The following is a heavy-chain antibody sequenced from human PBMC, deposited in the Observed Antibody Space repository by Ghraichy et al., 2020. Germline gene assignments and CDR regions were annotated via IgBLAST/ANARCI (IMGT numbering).Heavy chain of an antibody. CDR1: GGTFSSYA. D-gene: IGHD3-22*01. Sequence: SVKISCKASGGTFSSYAISWVRQAPGQGLEWMGGIIPIFGTANYAQKFQGRVTITADKSTSTAYMELSSLRSEDTAVYYCARSGYYDSSGYYPLYYFDYWGQGTLVTVSS. CDR2: IIPIFGTA. V-gene: IGHV1-69*06. J-gene: IGHJ4*02. CDR3: ARSGYYDSSGYYPLYYFDY.